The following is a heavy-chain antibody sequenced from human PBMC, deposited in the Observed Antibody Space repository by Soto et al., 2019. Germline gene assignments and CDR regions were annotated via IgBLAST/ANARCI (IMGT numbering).Heavy chain of an antibody. CDR3: AREGDNWNKRRWFAP. CDR1: GGSFSGYY. V-gene: IGHV4-34*01. Sequence: SETLSLTCAVYGGSFSGYYWSWIRQPPGKGLEWIGEINHSGSTNYNPSLKSRVTISVDTSKNQFSLKLSSVTAADTAVYYCAREGDNWNKRRWFAPWGKGSLV. D-gene: IGHD1-20*01. CDR2: INHSGST. J-gene: IGHJ5*02.